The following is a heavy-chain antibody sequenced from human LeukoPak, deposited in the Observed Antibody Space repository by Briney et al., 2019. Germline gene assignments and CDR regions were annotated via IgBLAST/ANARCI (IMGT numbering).Heavy chain of an antibody. CDR1: GFTFSSYA. D-gene: IGHD3-3*01. CDR3: AKGHYDFWSGLSGYYYGMDV. Sequence: PGESLRLSCAASGFTFSSYAMSWVRQAPGKGLEWVSAISGSGGSTYYADSVKGRFTISRDNSKNTLYLQMNSLRAEDTAVYYCAKGHYDFWSGLSGYYYGMDVWGQGTTVTVSS. CDR2: ISGSGGST. V-gene: IGHV3-23*01. J-gene: IGHJ6*02.